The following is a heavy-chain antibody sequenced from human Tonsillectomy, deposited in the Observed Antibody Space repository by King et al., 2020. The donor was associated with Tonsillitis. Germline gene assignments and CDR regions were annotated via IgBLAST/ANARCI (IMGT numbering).Heavy chain of an antibody. J-gene: IGHJ4*02. CDR2: VKQDGTEK. V-gene: IGHV3-7*01. D-gene: IGHD3-10*01. CDR3: ARLDFASESYYPKLFYY. Sequence: VQLVESGGGLVQPGGSLRLSCAASGFTFNNYWMNWVRQAPGKGLEWVANVKQDGTEKYYVASVKGRFTISRDNAKNSLYLQMNSLRAEDTAVYYCARLDFASESYYPKLFYYWGQGTLVTVSS. CDR1: GFTFNNYW.